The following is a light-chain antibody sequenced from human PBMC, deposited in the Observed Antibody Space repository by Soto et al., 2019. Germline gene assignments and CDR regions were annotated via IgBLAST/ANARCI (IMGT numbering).Light chain of an antibody. CDR2: AAS. J-gene: IGKJ1*01. V-gene: IGKV3-20*01. Sequence: EIVLTQSPGTLSLSPGERATLSCRASQSVSSYYLAWYQQKPGQAPRRLIYAASSRATGIPDRFSGGGSGTDFTLTISRLELEDFAVYYCQQCGSSPWTFGQGTKVDIK. CDR1: QSVSSYY. CDR3: QQCGSSPWT.